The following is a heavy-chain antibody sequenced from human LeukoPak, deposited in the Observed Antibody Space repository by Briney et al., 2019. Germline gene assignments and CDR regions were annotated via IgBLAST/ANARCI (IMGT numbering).Heavy chain of an antibody. Sequence: PSETLSLTCAVYGGSFSDYYWNWIRQPPGKGLEWIGEINHSGSTNYSPSLKSRITISEDTSKNQVSLKLSSVTAADTAVYYCARDEGGGGYWGQGTLVTVSS. V-gene: IGHV4-34*01. CDR2: INHSGST. D-gene: IGHD3-10*01. CDR3: ARDEGGGGY. CDR1: GGSFSDYY. J-gene: IGHJ4*02.